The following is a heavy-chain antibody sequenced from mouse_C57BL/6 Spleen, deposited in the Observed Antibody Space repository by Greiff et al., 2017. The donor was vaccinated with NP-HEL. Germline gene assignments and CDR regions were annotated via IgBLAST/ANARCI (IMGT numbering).Heavy chain of an antibody. Sequence: QVQLKESGAELVKPGASVKISCKASGYAFSSYWMNWVKQRPGKGLEWIGQIYPGDGDTNYNGKFKGKATLTADKSSSTAYMQLSSLTSEDSAVYFCARFSGDWYFDVWGTGTTVTVSS. CDR3: ARFSGDWYFDV. CDR1: GYAFSSYW. D-gene: IGHD3-1*01. CDR2: IYPGDGDT. J-gene: IGHJ1*03. V-gene: IGHV1-80*01.